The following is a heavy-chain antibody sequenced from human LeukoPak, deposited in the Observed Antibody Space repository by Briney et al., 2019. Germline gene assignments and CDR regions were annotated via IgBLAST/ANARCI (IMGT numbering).Heavy chain of an antibody. CDR3: ARGLVVTEYNFDY. CDR1: AGSINNYY. Sequence: SETLSLTCTVSAGSINNYYWSWIRQPPGKGLEWIGYIYYSGSTNYNPSLKSRVTISVDTSKNQFSLKLTSVTAADTAVYYCARGLVVTEYNFDYWGQGTLVTVSS. J-gene: IGHJ4*02. D-gene: IGHD2-21*02. V-gene: IGHV4-59*08. CDR2: IYYSGST.